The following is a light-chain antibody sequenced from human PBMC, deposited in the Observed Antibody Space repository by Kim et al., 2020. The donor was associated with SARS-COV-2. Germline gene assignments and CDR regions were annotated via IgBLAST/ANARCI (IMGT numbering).Light chain of an antibody. Sequence: DIVMTQSPDSLAVPLGERATINCKSSQSVLNSPNSKNYLGWYQQKSGQPPKLLIYWSSTRESGVPDRFSGSGSGTDFTLTISSLQAEDVAVYYCHQYYSAPFTFGQGTKLEI. J-gene: IGKJ2*01. V-gene: IGKV4-1*01. CDR1: QSVLNSPNSKNY. CDR2: WSS. CDR3: HQYYSAPFT.